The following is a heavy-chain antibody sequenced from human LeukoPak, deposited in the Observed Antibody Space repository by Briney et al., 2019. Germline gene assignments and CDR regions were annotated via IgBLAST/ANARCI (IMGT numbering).Heavy chain of an antibody. V-gene: IGHV1-18*01. D-gene: IGHD3-10*01. CDR3: ARTRVSQPLLWLFDY. J-gene: IGHJ4*02. CDR1: GYTFTSYG. CDR2: ISAYNGNT. Sequence: AASVKVSCKASGYTFTSYGISWVRQAPGQGLEWMGWISAYNGNTNYAQKLQGRVTMTTDTSTGTAYMELRSLRSDDTAVYYCARTRVSQPLLWLFDYWGQGTLVTVSS.